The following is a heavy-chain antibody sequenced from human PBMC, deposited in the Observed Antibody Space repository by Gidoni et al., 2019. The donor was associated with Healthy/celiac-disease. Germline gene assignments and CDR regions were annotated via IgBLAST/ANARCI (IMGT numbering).Heavy chain of an antibody. CDR1: GFTFSSYA. D-gene: IGHD6-13*01. CDR2: ISYDGSNK. Sequence: QVQLVESGGGVVQPGRSLRLSCAASGFTFSSYAMHWVRQAPGKGLGWVAVISYDGSNKYYADSVKGRFTISRDNSKNTLYLQMNSLRAEDTAVYYCARDRIAAAGFQNWFDPWGQGTLVTVSS. J-gene: IGHJ5*02. CDR3: ARDRIAAAGFQNWFDP. V-gene: IGHV3-30-3*01.